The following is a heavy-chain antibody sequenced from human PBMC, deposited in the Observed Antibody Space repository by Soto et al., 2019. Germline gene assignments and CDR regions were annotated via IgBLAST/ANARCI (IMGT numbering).Heavy chain of an antibody. J-gene: IGHJ4*02. CDR3: ARTLTARLDY. Sequence: ASVKVSCKASGGAFSGYAISWVGQAPGQGLEWMGGIIPIFGTANYAQKFQGRVTITADESTSTAYMELSSLRSEGTAVYYCARTLTARLDYWGQGTMVTVSS. CDR1: GGAFSGYA. CDR2: IIPIFGTA. V-gene: IGHV1-69*13.